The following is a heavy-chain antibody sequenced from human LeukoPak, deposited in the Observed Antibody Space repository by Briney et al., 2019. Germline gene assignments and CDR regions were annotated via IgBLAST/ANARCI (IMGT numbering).Heavy chain of an antibody. J-gene: IGHJ4*02. CDR2: MSPNSRDT. CDR1: GYTFTTHD. Sequence: ASVKVSCKASGYTFTTHDINWVRQATGQGLEWLGWMSPNSRDTGYAQKFQGRVTMTSDSSISTAYMELSSLRSEDTAIYYCVRTPPNWGFDYWGQGTLVTVSS. CDR3: VRTPPNWGFDY. V-gene: IGHV1-8*01. D-gene: IGHD7-27*01.